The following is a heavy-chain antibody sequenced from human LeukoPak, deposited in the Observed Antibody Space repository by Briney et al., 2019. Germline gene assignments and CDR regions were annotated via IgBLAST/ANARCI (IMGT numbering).Heavy chain of an antibody. V-gene: IGHV1-18*03. CDR2: ISAYNGNT. J-gene: IGHJ4*02. CDR3: ARDSDRIAAVAIGDY. CDR1: GYTFTSYG. D-gene: IGHD6-13*01. Sequence: ASVKVSCKASGYTFTSYGISWVRQAPGQGLEWMGWISAYNGNTNYAQKLQGRVTMTTDTSTSTAYMELRSLRSDDMAVYYCARDSDRIAAVAIGDYWGQGTLVTVSS.